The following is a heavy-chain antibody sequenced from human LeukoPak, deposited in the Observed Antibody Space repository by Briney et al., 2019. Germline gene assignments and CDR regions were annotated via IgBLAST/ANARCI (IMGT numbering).Heavy chain of an antibody. V-gene: IGHV3-30*18. J-gene: IGHJ5*02. Sequence: GGSLRLSCAASGFTFSSYGMHWVRQAPGKGREWVAVISYDGSNKYYADSVKGRFPISRDNSKNTLYLQMNSLRAEDTALYYCAKSPYCSSTSCLLRDWFDPWGQGTLVTVSS. CDR1: GFTFSSYG. D-gene: IGHD2-2*01. CDR2: ISYDGSNK. CDR3: AKSPYCSSTSCLLRDWFDP.